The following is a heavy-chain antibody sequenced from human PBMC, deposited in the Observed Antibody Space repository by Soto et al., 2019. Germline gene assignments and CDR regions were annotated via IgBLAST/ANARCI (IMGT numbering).Heavy chain of an antibody. V-gene: IGHV1-18*01. Sequence: QVQLVQSAAEVKKPGASVKVSCKASGYTFIRYGITWVRQAPGQGLEWMGWISAYNDYTIYAQKLQGRGTMTTDTSTRTVYMGLRSLKSDGPAVYYCARGGYYDNAWGKLSHYGLDVWGQGTSVTVSS. CDR3: ARGGYYDNAWGKLSHYGLDV. CDR2: ISAYNDYT. CDR1: GYTFIRYG. J-gene: IGHJ6*02. D-gene: IGHD3-16*01.